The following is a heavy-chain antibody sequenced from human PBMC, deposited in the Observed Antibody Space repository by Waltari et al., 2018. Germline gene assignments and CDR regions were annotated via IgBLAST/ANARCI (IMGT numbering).Heavy chain of an antibody. Sequence: EVLLVEAGGGLVQPGGFLRVPCAGSGFRFSSFTMHWVRQAPGKGLEWVSVISGIGDITSYADSVKGRFTISRDTSKNTLYLLLNSLRPGDTAIYYCASAPRPEVSAPFDFWGRGTLVTVSS. CDR1: GFRFSSFT. D-gene: IGHD2-8*01. V-gene: IGHV3-23*04. J-gene: IGHJ4*02. CDR3: ASAPRPEVSAPFDF. CDR2: ISGIGDIT.